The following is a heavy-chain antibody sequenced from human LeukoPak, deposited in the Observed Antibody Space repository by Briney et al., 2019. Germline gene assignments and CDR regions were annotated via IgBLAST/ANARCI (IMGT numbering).Heavy chain of an antibody. V-gene: IGHV3-20*04. Sequence: GGSLRLSCAASGFTFDDYGMSWVRQAPGKGLEWVSGINWNGGSTGYADSVKGRFTISRDNAKNSLYLQMNSLRAEDTAVYYCARDLSGSYYRQGAFDIWGQGTMVTVSS. CDR1: GFTFDDYG. J-gene: IGHJ3*02. CDR3: ARDLSGSYYRQGAFDI. D-gene: IGHD1-26*01. CDR2: INWNGGST.